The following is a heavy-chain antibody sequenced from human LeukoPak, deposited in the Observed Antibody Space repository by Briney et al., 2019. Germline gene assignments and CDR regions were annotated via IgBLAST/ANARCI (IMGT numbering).Heavy chain of an antibody. CDR1: GGSISSSSYY. Sequence: SETLSLTCTVSGGSISSSSYYWGWIRQPPGKGLEWIGSIYYSGSTYYNPSLKSRVTISVDTSKNQFSLKLSSVTAADTAVYYCARGSTGTTYYYYYYMDVWGEGTTVTVSS. D-gene: IGHD1-1*01. CDR3: ARGSTGTTYYYYYYMDV. V-gene: IGHV4-39*01. CDR2: IYYSGST. J-gene: IGHJ6*03.